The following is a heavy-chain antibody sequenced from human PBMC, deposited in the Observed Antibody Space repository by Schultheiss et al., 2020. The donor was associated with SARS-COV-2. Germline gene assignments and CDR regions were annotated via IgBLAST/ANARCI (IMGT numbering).Heavy chain of an antibody. CDR1: GLTFSTYC. D-gene: IGHD6-19*01. CDR2: IKHDGSDK. V-gene: IGHV3-7*01. J-gene: IGHJ4*02. Sequence: GESLKISCSASGLTFSTYCMTWDRQAPGKGLEWVVNIKHDGSDKTYVSSLKGRFTISRDNAKNSLYLQMNSLRLEKTAVYYSTRLGSGWYLSDYWGQGTLVTVS. CDR3: TRLGSGWYLSDY.